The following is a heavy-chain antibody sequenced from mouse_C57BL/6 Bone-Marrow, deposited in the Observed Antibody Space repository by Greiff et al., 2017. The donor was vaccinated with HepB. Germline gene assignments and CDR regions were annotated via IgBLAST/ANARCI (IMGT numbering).Heavy chain of an antibody. CDR2: IYPGSGST. CDR1: GYTFTSYW. V-gene: IGHV1-55*01. CDR3: ARSGGVLQYYAMDY. J-gene: IGHJ4*01. Sequence: QVQLQQPGAELVKPGASVKMSCKASGYTFTSYWITWVKQRPGQGLEWIGDIYPGSGSTNYNEKFKSKATLTVDTSSRTAYMQLSRLTSEASAVYYCARSGGVLQYYAMDYWGQGTSVTVSS.